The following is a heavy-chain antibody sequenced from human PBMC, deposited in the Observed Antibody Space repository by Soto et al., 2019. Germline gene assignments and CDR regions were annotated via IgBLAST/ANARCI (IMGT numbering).Heavy chain of an antibody. CDR2: IIPIFGTA. CDR3: ASVGPSYYDFWSGYQTEPYYYYGMDV. J-gene: IGHJ6*02. CDR1: GGTFSSYA. V-gene: IGHV1-69*13. Sequence: SVKVSCKASGGTFSSYAISWVRQAPGQGLEWMGGIIPIFGTANYAQKFQGRVTITADESTSTAYMELSSLRSEDTAVYYCASVGPSYYDFWSGYQTEPYYYYGMDVWGQGTTVTVSS. D-gene: IGHD3-3*01.